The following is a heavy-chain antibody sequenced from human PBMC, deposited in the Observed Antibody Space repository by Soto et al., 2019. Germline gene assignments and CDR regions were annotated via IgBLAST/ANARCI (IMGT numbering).Heavy chain of an antibody. CDR1: GFTFSSYA. V-gene: IGHV3-23*01. D-gene: IGHD3-9*01. Sequence: GGSLRLSCAASGFTFSSYAMSWVRQAPGKGLEWVSAISGSGGSTYYADSVKGRFTISRDNSKNTLYLQMNSLRAEDTAVYYCATGLRYFDWLLYGMDVWGQGTTVTVSS. J-gene: IGHJ6*02. CDR2: ISGSGGST. CDR3: ATGLRYFDWLLYGMDV.